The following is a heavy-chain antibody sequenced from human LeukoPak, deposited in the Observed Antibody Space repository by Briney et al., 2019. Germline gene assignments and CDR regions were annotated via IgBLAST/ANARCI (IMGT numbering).Heavy chain of an antibody. Sequence: ASVKVSCKASGYTFTSYAMNWVRQAPGQGLEWMGWINTNTGNPTYAQGFTGRFVFSLDTSVSTAYLQISSLKAEDTAVYYCARGGITMVRGVRDNWFDPWGQGTLVTVSS. CDR3: ARGGITMVRGVRDNWFDP. CDR1: GYTFTSYA. D-gene: IGHD3-10*01. J-gene: IGHJ5*02. V-gene: IGHV7-4-1*02. CDR2: INTNTGNP.